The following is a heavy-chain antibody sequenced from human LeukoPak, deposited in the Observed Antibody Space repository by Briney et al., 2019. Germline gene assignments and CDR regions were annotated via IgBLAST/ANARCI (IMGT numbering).Heavy chain of an antibody. CDR3: ARPSRGDFWSGRGGGYFDY. J-gene: IGHJ4*02. CDR2: ISYDGSNK. D-gene: IGHD3-3*01. CDR1: GFTFSSYG. V-gene: IGHV3-30*03. Sequence: GGSLRLSCAASGFTFSSYGMHWVRRAPGKGLEWVAVISYDGSNKYYADSVKGRFTISRDNSKNTLYLQMNSLRAEDTAVYYCARPSRGDFWSGRGGGYFDYWGQGTLVTVSS.